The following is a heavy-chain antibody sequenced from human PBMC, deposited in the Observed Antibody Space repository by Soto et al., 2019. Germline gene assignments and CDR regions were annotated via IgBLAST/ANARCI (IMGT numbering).Heavy chain of an antibody. D-gene: IGHD1-26*01. CDR2: INSDGSST. CDR3: ARWEICCWFPACDYYYIDF. V-gene: IGHV3-74*01. Sequence: GGSLRLSCAASGFTFSSYWMHWVRQAPGKGLEWVSRINSDGSSTSYADSVKGRFTISRDNAKNTLYLQMNSLRAEDTAVHYGARWEICCWFPACDYYYIDFWGKGTTVTVSS. CDR1: GFTFSSYW. J-gene: IGHJ6*03.